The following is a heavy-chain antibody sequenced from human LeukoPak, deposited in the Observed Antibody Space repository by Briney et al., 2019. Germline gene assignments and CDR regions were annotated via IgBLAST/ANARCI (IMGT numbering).Heavy chain of an antibody. D-gene: IGHD2-2*01. Sequence: SETLSLTCAVYGGSFSGYYWSWIRQPPGKGLEWIGEINHSGSTNYNPSLKSRVTLSVDTSKNQFSLKLSSVTAADTAVYYCAREVDAAAAYNWFDPWGQGTLVTVSS. J-gene: IGHJ5*02. CDR2: INHSGST. CDR1: GGSFSGYY. V-gene: IGHV4-34*01. CDR3: AREVDAAAAYNWFDP.